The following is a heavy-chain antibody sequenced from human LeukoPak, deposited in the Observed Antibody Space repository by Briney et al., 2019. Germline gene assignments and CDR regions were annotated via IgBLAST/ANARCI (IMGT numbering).Heavy chain of an antibody. CDR1: RGGNGFNG. V-gene: IGHV3-33*07. J-gene: IGHJ6*02. CDR2: IWFDGSNK. CDR3: AREKYEGSGSHYFALDV. Sequence: GRSLGPSWEEPRGGNGFNGLWSPYHEPNKGLKWVAAIWFDGSNKYYADSVKGRFTISRDNSRNTVLLQMDSLSAEDTAVYYCAREKYEGSGSHYFALDVWGQGTMVIVSS. D-gene: IGHD3-10*01.